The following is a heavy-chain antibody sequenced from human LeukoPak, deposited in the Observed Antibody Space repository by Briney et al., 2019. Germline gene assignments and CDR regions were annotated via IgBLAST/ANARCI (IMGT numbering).Heavy chain of an antibody. CDR3: ARDDSYGYIYFDY. Sequence: GGSLRLSCAASGFTFSDYYMSWIRQAPGKGLEWVSYISSSGSTIYYADSVKGRFTISRDNAKNSLYLQMNSLRAEDTAVYYCARDDSYGYIYFDYWGQGTLVTVSS. V-gene: IGHV3-11*04. D-gene: IGHD5-18*01. CDR1: GFTFSDYY. J-gene: IGHJ4*02. CDR2: ISSSGSTI.